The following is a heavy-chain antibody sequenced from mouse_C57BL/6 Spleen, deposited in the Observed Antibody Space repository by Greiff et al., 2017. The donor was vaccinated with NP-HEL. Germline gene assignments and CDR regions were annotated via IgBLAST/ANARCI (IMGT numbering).Heavy chain of an antibody. CDR3: ARPYFRGYFDY. V-gene: IGHV1-26*01. Sequence: EVQLQQSGPELVKPGASVKISCKASGYTFTDYYMNWVKQSHGKSLEWIGDINPNNGGTSYNQKFKGKATLTVDKSSSTAYMELRSLTSEDSAVYYCARPYFRGYFDYWGQGTTLTVSS. D-gene: IGHD1-1*01. J-gene: IGHJ2*01. CDR1: GYTFTDYY. CDR2: INPNNGGT.